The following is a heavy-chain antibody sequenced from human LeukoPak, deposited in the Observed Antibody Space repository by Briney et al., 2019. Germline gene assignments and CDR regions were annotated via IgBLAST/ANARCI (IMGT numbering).Heavy chain of an antibody. CDR3: AKDIGTGWDLDY. CDR1: GFVFDNYA. J-gene: IGHJ4*02. D-gene: IGHD1-26*01. CDR2: IRGDANTR. Sequence: GGSLRLSCAASGFVFDNYAMHWVRQTPGKGPEWLSLIRGDANTRYYGDSMKGRITISRDNSKNSLYLHMNSLRTEDTALYYCAKDIGTGWDLDYWGQGTLVTVSS. V-gene: IGHV3-43*02.